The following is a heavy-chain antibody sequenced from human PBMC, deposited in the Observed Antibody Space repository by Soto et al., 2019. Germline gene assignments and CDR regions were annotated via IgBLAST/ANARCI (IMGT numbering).Heavy chain of an antibody. CDR3: PRGPDSNDGSWFVP. CDR2: ISGRGGST. D-gene: IGHD1-1*01. Sequence: GGSLRLSCAASGFTFSSYAMSWVRQAPGKGLKWVSAISGRGGSTYYADSVKGRFTISRDNSKNTMYLQMNSLRAEDTAVYYCPRGPDSNDGSWFVPWRQGTMVTVSS. CDR1: GFTFSSYA. J-gene: IGHJ5*02. V-gene: IGHV3-23*01.